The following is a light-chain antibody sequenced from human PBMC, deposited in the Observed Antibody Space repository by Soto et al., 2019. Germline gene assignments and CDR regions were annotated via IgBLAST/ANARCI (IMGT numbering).Light chain of an antibody. V-gene: IGKV2-30*01. CDR3: MQATHWPYT. CDR2: KVY. J-gene: IGKJ2*01. CDR1: QSLMYRDGNTY. Sequence: AVMTQSPLSLPVTLGQSASIACESSQSLMYRDGNTYLNWFHQRPGQSPRRLIYKVYNRDSGVPHRFSGSGSGTDFTLEISGVEAEDVGLYYCMQATHWPYTFGQGTKLEI.